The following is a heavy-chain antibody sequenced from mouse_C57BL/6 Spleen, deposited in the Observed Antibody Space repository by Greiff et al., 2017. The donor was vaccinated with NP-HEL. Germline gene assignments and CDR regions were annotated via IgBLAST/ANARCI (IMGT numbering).Heavy chain of an antibody. CDR2: INPNNGGT. CDR3: ERGVSITTVVARYFDV. J-gene: IGHJ1*03. D-gene: IGHD1-1*01. V-gene: IGHV1-26*01. CDR1: GYTFTDYY. Sequence: EVKLQESGPELVKPGASVKISCKASGYTFTDYYMNWVKQSHGKSLEWIGDINPNNGGTSYNQKFKGKATLTVDKSSSTAYMELRSLTSEDSAVYYCERGVSITTVVARYFDVWGTGTTVTVSS.